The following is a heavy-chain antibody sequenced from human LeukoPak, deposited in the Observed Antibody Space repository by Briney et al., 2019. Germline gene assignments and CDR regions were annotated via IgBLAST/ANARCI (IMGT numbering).Heavy chain of an antibody. CDR2: IYYSGST. D-gene: IGHD6-6*01. CDR3: AREGGSSSLYYYYYYYMDV. CDR1: GGSISSNSYY. V-gene: IGHV4-39*07. J-gene: IGHJ6*03. Sequence: PETLSLTCAVSGGSISSNSYYWGWIRQPPGKGLERIGSIYYSGSTYYNPSLKSRVTISVDTSKNQFSLKLSSVTAADTAVYYCAREGGSSSLYYYYYYYMDVWGKGTTVTVSS.